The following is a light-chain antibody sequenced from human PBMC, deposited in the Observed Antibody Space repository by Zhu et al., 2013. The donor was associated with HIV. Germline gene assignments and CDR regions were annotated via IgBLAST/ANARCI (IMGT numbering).Light chain of an antibody. CDR3: QQTYSNPRT. CDR2: DAS. CDR1: QSMSTY. V-gene: IGKV1-39*01. Sequence: GDRVTITCRASQSMSTYLNWYQQKPGKAPDLLIFDASSLQSGVPSRFSGSGSDTDFTLTISSLQPEDFATYYCQQTYSNPRTFGQGTKLEIK. J-gene: IGKJ2*02.